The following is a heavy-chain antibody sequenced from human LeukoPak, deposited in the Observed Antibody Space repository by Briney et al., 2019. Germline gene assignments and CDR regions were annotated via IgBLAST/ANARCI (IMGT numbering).Heavy chain of an antibody. CDR1: GGSISSSSYY. CDR3: ARGAVFREIGD. V-gene: IGHV4-39*07. D-gene: IGHD2-21*01. J-gene: IGHJ4*02. CDR2: IHYTGST. Sequence: KPSETLSLTCTVSGGSISSSSYYWGWIRQPPGKGLEWIGSIHYTGSTYYNPSLKSRVTISVDTSKNQFSLKLSSVTAADTAVCYCARGAVFREIGDWGQGTLVTVSS.